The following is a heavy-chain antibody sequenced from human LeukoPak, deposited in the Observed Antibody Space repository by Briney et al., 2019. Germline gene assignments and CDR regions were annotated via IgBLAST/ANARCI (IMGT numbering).Heavy chain of an antibody. J-gene: IGHJ6*03. D-gene: IGHD6-13*01. V-gene: IGHV3-48*03. CDR1: GFTFSSYE. Sequence: GGSLRLSCAASGFTFSSYEMNWVRQAPGKGLEWVSYISSSGSTIYYADSVKGRFTISRDNAKNSLYLQRNSLRAEDTAVYYCARMYSSSWYSYYYMDVWGKGTTVTVSS. CDR3: ARMYSSSWYSYYYMDV. CDR2: ISSSGSTI.